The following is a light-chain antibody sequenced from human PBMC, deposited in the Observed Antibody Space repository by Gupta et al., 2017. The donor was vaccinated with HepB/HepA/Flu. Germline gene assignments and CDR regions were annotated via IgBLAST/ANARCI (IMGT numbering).Light chain of an antibody. J-gene: IGKJ2*01. CDR2: GAS. CDR1: QSVSGRY. V-gene: IGKV3-20*01. CDR3: LQYGSSPRT. Sequence: EIVSTQSPGTLSLSPGERTTLSCRASQSVSGRYLAWYLHKPGQAPRLLISGASTRATGIPDRFSGSGSGRDFTLTISRLEPEDFAIYYCLQYGSSPRTFGQGTKLEIK.